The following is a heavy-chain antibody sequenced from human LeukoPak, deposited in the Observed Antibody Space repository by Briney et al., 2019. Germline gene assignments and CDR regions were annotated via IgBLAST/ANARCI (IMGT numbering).Heavy chain of an antibody. D-gene: IGHD2-21*01. CDR2: ISGNGDST. V-gene: IGHV3-64*01. CDR3: AREDRSVVHSYWYFAL. J-gene: IGHJ2*01. CDR1: GFTFSSYA. Sequence: GGSLRLSCAASGFTFSSYAMHWVRQAPGKGLEYVSAISGNGDSTYYANSVQGRFTISRDNSKNTLYLQMGSLRPEDMAVYYCAREDRSVVHSYWYFALWGRGTLVTVSS.